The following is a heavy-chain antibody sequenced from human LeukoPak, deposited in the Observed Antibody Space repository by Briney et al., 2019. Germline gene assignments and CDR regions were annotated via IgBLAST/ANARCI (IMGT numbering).Heavy chain of an antibody. CDR1: GYTLTELS. V-gene: IGHV1-24*01. CDR2: FDPEDGET. Sequence: ASVKVSCKVSGYTLTELSMHWVRQAPGKGLEWMGGFDPEDGETIYAQKFQGRVTMTEDTSTDTAYMELSSLRSEDTAVYYCATSVGGMVRGVIYYYYYGMDVWGQGTTVTVSS. D-gene: IGHD3-10*01. CDR3: ATSVGGMVRGVIYYYYYGMDV. J-gene: IGHJ6*02.